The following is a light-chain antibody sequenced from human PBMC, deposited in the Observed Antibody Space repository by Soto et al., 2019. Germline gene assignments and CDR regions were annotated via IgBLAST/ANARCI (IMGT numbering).Light chain of an antibody. Sequence: DIRMTQSPSTLSASVGDSINITCRASQNIRNWLAWYQQKPRKAPHPLIYAASSLKSGVQASLSGSGSGTDSTLTISSLQPDDSATYYCKQYNNYSTFGQGTRLEIK. CDR1: QNIRNW. CDR2: AAS. V-gene: IGKV1-5*01. J-gene: IGKJ5*01. CDR3: KQYNNYST.